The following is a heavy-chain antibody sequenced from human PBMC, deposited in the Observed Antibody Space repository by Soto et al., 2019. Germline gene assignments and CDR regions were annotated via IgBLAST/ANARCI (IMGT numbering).Heavy chain of an antibody. D-gene: IGHD3-10*01. V-gene: IGHV4-39*01. J-gene: IGHJ5*02. CDR1: GGSISSFTYY. CDR3: ARRERYYGSPGWFDP. Sequence: LSLTCSVSGGSISSFTYYWGWIRQPPGKGLEWIGTVYYNENTYYNPSLKSRVTITVDTAKNQFSLNLRSVTAAGTAMYFCARRERYYGSPGWFDPWGPGTLVTVSS. CDR2: VYYNENT.